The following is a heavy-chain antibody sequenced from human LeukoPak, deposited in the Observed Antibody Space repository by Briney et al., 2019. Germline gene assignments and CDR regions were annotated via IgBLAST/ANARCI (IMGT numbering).Heavy chain of an antibody. D-gene: IGHD6-13*01. Sequence: ASVKVSCKASEYTFTGYYMHWVRQAPGQGLEWRGWSNPNSGGTNYAQKFQGRVTMTRDTSISTAYMELSRLRSDDTAVYYCARGPPMYSSSWYRFDYWGQGTLVTVSS. CDR2: SNPNSGGT. CDR3: ARGPPMYSSSWYRFDY. V-gene: IGHV1-2*02. J-gene: IGHJ4*02. CDR1: EYTFTGYY.